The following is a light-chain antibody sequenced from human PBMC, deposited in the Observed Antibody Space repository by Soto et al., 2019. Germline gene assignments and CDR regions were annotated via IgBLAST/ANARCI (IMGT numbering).Light chain of an antibody. CDR1: SSDIGAYKY. J-gene: IGLJ1*01. CDR3: SSYTITSTYV. Sequence: QSALTQPASVSGSPGQSITISCAGTSSDIGAYKYVSWYQQHPGKAPTLVIYDVSNRPSGVSNRFSGSKSGNTASLTISGLQPEDEAVYYCSSYTITSTYVFGTGTKVTVL. CDR2: DVS. V-gene: IGLV2-14*01.